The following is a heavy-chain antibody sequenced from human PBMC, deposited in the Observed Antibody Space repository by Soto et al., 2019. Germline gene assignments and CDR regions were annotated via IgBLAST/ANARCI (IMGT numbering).Heavy chain of an antibody. V-gene: IGHV3-30*18. D-gene: IGHD6-6*01. J-gene: IGHJ3*02. CDR3: AKRTGQLVLPDGHAFDI. Sequence: GGSLRLSCAASGFTFSSYGMHWVRQAPGKGLEWVAVISYDGSNKYYADSVKGRFTISRDNSKNTLYLQMNSLRAEDTAVYYCAKRTGQLVLPDGHAFDIWGQGTMVTVSS. CDR2: ISYDGSNK. CDR1: GFTFSSYG.